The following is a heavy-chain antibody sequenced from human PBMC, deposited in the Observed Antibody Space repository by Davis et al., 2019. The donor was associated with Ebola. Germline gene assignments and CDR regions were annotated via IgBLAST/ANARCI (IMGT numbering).Heavy chain of an antibody. V-gene: IGHV1-3*01. D-gene: IGHD2-2*01. CDR2: INAGNGNT. Sequence: ASVKVSCKASGYTFTIYYMHWVRQAPGQGLEWMGWINAGNGNTKYSQKFQGRVTITRDTSASTAYMELSSLRSEDTAVYYCASRVVVPAGLDYYGMDVWGQGTTVTVSS. CDR1: GYTFTIYY. CDR3: ASRVVVPAGLDYYGMDV. J-gene: IGHJ6*02.